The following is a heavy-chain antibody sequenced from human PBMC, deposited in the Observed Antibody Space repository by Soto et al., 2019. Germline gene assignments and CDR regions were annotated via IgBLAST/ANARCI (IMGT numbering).Heavy chain of an antibody. CDR1: GFTFSSYW. Sequence: GGSLTLSCAASGFTFSSYWMSWVRQAPGKGLEWVDKIKQDGSEKYSVDYVKGRFTISRDNAKNSLYLQMNSLRVEDTAVYYCATNPNKPYYYYGMDVWGQGTTVTVSS. CDR3: ATNPNKPYYYYGMDV. J-gene: IGHJ6*02. CDR2: IKQDGSEK. V-gene: IGHV3-7*03.